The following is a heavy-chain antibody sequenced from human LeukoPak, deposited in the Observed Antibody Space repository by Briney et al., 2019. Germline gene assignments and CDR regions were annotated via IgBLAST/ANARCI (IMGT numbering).Heavy chain of an antibody. D-gene: IGHD3-9*01. Sequence: GASVKVSCKASGYTFTSYAMHWVRQAPGQRFEWMGWINAGNGNTKYSQKFQGRVTITRDTSASTAYMELSSLRSEDTAVYYCARVYFDWSEPFDYWGQGTLVTVSS. CDR2: INAGNGNT. CDR1: GYTFTSYA. V-gene: IGHV1-3*01. CDR3: ARVYFDWSEPFDY. J-gene: IGHJ4*02.